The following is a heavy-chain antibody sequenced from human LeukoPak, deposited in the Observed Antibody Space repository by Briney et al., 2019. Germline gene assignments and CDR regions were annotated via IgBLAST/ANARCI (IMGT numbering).Heavy chain of an antibody. J-gene: IGHJ6*04. CDR3: ARDPGYESWSPFWGGMDV. CDR1: GFTFSSSW. CDR2: INRDGSST. V-gene: IGHV3-74*01. Sequence: QTGGSLRLSCAASGFTFSSSWMHWVRQAPGKGLVWVSRINRDGSSTTYADSVKGRFTTSRDNAKNTLYLQMDSLRDDDTAVYYCARDPGYESWSPFWGGMDVWGNGTTVIVSS. D-gene: IGHD3-16*01.